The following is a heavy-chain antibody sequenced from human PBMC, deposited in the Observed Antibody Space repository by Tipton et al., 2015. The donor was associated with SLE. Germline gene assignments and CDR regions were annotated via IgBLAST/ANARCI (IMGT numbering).Heavy chain of an antibody. CDR2: ISHTGRT. Sequence: TLSLTCAVGSESSSIYWWTWIRQPPGKGLQWIGEISHTGRTNYNPSLQSRVTISVDRSNYHFSLRLASVTAADTAVYYCVRGSASGYFGMDVWDQGTMVTVSS. V-gene: IGHV4-34*01. J-gene: IGHJ6*02. CDR3: VRGSASGYFGMDV. CDR1: SESSSIYW.